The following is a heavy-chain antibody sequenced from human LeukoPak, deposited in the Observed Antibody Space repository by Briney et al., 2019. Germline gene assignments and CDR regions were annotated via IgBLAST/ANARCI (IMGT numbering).Heavy chain of an antibody. CDR1: GGSISRHY. D-gene: IGHD5-18*01. CDR2: LYDYGRT. J-gene: IGHJ4*02. CDR3: ATIKRGNIFGYFDF. V-gene: IGHV4-59*11. Sequence: RSETLSLTCTVSGGSISRHYWSRIRQPPGKGLEWIGYLYDYGRTKHNHSLNSRLTLSADTSKNQFSLRLSPVTAADTAVYFCATIKRGNIFGYFDFWGQGILVAVSS.